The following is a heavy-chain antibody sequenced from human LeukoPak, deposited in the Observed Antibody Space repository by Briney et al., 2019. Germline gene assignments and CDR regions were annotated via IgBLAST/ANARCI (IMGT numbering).Heavy chain of an antibody. J-gene: IGHJ4*02. D-gene: IGHD5-12*01. CDR2: IYYSGST. CDR3: ARRGYSGIDY. V-gene: IGHV4-59*08. CDR1: GGSISSYY. Sequence: SETLSLTCTVSGGSISSYYWSWIRQPPGKGLEWIGYIYYSGSTNYNPSLKSRVTISVDTSKNQFSLKLSSVTAADTAVYYCARRGYSGIDYWGQRTLVTVSS.